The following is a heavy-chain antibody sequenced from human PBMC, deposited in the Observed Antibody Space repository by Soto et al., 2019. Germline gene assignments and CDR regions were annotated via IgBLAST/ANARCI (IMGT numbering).Heavy chain of an antibody. Sequence: SVKVSCKASGGTFSSYAISWVRQAPGQGLEWMGGIIPIFGTANYAQKFQGRVTITADESTSTAYMELSSLRSEDTAVYYCARDRAVAGTWLDPWGQGTLVTVSS. CDR1: GGTFSSYA. CDR3: ARDRAVAGTWLDP. J-gene: IGHJ5*02. CDR2: IIPIFGTA. D-gene: IGHD6-19*01. V-gene: IGHV1-69*13.